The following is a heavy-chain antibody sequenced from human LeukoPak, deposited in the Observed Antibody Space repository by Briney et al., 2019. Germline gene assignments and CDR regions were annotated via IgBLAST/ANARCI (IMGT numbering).Heavy chain of an antibody. CDR2: IRYDGSNK. J-gene: IGHJ2*01. CDR1: GFTFSSYS. V-gene: IGHV3-30*02. Sequence: GGSLRLSCAASGFTFSSYSMNWVRQAPGKGLEWVAFIRYDGSNKYYADSVKGRFTISRDNSKNTLYLQMNSLRAEDTAVYYCAKLLYWYIDLWGRGTLVTVSS. CDR3: AKLLYWYIDL. D-gene: IGHD2-15*01.